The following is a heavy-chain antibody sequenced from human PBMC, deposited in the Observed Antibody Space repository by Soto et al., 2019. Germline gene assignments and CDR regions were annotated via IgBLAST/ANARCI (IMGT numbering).Heavy chain of an antibody. CDR3: ATIGYCSGGSSYESWFDP. CDR2: IYYSGSA. CDR1: GGSISSISFY. J-gene: IGHJ5*02. D-gene: IGHD2-15*01. V-gene: IGHV4-39*01. Sequence: QLQLQESGPGLVKPSETLSLTCTVAGGSISSISFYWGWIRQPPGKGLEWIGSIYYSGSAYYNPSLKSRVTISVDTSENQFSLKLSSVTAADTAMYYCATIGYCSGGSSYESWFDPWGQGTLVTVSS.